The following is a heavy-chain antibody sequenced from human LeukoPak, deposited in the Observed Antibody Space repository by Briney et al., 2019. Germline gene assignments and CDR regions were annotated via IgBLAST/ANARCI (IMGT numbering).Heavy chain of an antibody. V-gene: IGHV4-59*08. CDR2: IHYNGIT. CDR1: GSMYNYY. J-gene: IGHJ4*02. D-gene: IGHD6-19*01. Sequence: SETLSLTCTVSGSMYNYYWSWIRQPPGKGLEWIGYIHYNGITNYSPSLKSRVTISVDKSKNQFSLKLSSVTAADTAVYYCARRVLEGGWYFDYWGQGTLVTVSS. CDR3: ARRVLEGGWYFDY.